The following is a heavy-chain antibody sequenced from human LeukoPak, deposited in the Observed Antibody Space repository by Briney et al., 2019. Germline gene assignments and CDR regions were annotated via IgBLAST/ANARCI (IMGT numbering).Heavy chain of an antibody. D-gene: IGHD5-18*01. CDR2: ISGSGGST. Sequence: GGSLRLSCAASGFTFSSCAMSWVRQAPGKGLEWVSAISGSGGSTYYADSVKGRFTISRGNSKNTLYLQMNILRAEDTAVYFCAKDLDGDTAMTTDYWGQATLVTVSS. CDR3: AKDLDGDTAMTTDY. J-gene: IGHJ4*02. V-gene: IGHV3-23*01. CDR1: GFTFSSCA.